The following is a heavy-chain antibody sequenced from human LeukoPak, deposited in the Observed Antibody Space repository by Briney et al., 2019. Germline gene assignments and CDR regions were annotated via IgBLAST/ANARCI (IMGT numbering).Heavy chain of an antibody. CDR1: GFTLSTYA. Sequence: GGSRRLAWAASGFTLSTYAMSWVRQAPGKVLEWVSGISGSVGSTFYADSGKGRLKIYRDNYKKTLYLQMNRLRAEDPAVYYCAKEGDYRPPPYHFEYWGPGTQVTVSS. V-gene: IGHV3-23*01. J-gene: IGHJ4*02. D-gene: IGHD3-16*01. CDR2: ISGSVGST. CDR3: AKEGDYRPPPYHFEY.